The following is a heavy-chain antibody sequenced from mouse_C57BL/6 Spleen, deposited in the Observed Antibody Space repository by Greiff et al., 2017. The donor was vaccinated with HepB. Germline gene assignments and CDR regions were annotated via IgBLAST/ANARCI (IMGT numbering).Heavy chain of an antibody. V-gene: IGHV14-3*01. CDR2: IDPANGNT. J-gene: IGHJ3*01. D-gene: IGHD1-1*01. CDR3: ALFYYYGSPWFAY. CDR1: GFNIKNTY. Sequence: EVQLQQSVAELVRPGASVKLSCTASGFNIKNTYMHWVKQRPEQGLEWIGRIDPANGNTKYAPKFQGKATITADTSSNTAYLQLSSLTSEDTAIYYCALFYYYGSPWFAYWGQGTLVTVSA.